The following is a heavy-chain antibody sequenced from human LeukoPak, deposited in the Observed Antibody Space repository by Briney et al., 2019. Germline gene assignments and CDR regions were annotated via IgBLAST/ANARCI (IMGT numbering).Heavy chain of an antibody. J-gene: IGHJ4*02. D-gene: IGHD1-1*01. CDR3: ARDMWGTFDY. CDR2: IGSDGDIT. V-gene: IGHV3-74*01. Sequence: PGEPLRLSCVASGFPLSPFLMHWVRQPPGKGPVWVSRIGSDGDITHYADSVKGRFTISRDNARNTLYLQISSLSVEDTAVYFCARDMWGTFDYWGQGALVTVSS. CDR1: GFPLSPFL.